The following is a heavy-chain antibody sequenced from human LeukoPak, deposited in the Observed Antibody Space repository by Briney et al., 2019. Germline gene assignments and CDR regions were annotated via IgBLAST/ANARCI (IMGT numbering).Heavy chain of an antibody. V-gene: IGHV1-69*13. CDR2: IIPIFGTA. D-gene: IGHD3-10*01. Sequence: GASVKVSCKASGGTFSSYAISWVRQAPGQGLEWMGGIIPIFGTANYAQKFQGRVTITADESTSTAYMELSSLRSDDTAVYYCARGEGYYGSGSYYLFDYWGQGTLVTVSS. CDR1: GGTFSSYA. J-gene: IGHJ4*02. CDR3: ARGEGYYGSGSYYLFDY.